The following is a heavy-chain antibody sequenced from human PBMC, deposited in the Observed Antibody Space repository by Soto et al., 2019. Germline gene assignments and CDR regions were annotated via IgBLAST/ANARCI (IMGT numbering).Heavy chain of an antibody. CDR2: ISSSSSTI. CDR1: GFTFSSDS. J-gene: IGHJ5*02. Sequence: GGSLRLSCAASGFTFSSDSMNWVRQAPGKGLEWVSYISSSSSTIYYADSVKGRFTISRDNAKNSLYLQMNSLRAEDTAVYYCARAVRDIVVVPAAMSWFDPWGQGTLVTVSS. D-gene: IGHD2-2*01. CDR3: ARAVRDIVVVPAAMSWFDP. V-gene: IGHV3-48*01.